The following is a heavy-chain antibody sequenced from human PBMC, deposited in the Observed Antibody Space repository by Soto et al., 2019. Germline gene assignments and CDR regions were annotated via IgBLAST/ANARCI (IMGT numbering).Heavy chain of an antibody. D-gene: IGHD3-22*01. CDR2: ISGSGGST. J-gene: IGHJ3*02. Sequence: PGGSLRLSYAASGFTFSSYAMSWVRQAPGKGLEWVSAISGSGGSTYYADSVKGRFTISRDNSKNTLYLQMNSLRAEDTAVYYCAKGLGYYDSSGSPDAFDIWGQGTMVTVSS. V-gene: IGHV3-23*01. CDR3: AKGLGYYDSSGSPDAFDI. CDR1: GFTFSSYA.